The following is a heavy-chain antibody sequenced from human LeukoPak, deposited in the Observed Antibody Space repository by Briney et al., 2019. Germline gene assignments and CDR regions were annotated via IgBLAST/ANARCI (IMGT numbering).Heavy chain of an antibody. CDR3: ATSYDAKTAPYDL. J-gene: IGHJ5*02. CDR2: IYTSGST. D-gene: IGHD3-3*01. V-gene: IGHV4-4*09. Sequence: PSGTLSLTCTVSGGSITSYCWSWVLQPPGKGLEWIGYIYTSGSTDYNPSLRSRVTMSVDTSKNQLSLELRFLTAADTAVYYCATSYDAKTAPYDLWGQGTLVTVSS. CDR1: GGSITSYC.